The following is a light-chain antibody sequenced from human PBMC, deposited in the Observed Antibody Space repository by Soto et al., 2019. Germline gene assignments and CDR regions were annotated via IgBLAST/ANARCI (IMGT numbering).Light chain of an antibody. Sequence: DIVMMQSPDSLAVSLGERATISCKSSQTISFGNRNFLAWYQQKPGQPPKLLIFWASTRNSGVPERFSGSGSGTDFTLTISGLQAEDVAVYYCHQYYSSPLTFGGGTKVEIK. V-gene: IGKV4-1*01. J-gene: IGKJ4*01. CDR2: WAS. CDR3: HQYYSSPLT. CDR1: QTISFGNRNF.